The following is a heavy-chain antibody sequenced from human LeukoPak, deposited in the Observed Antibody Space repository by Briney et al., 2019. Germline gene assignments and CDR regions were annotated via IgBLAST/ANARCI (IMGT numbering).Heavy chain of an antibody. D-gene: IGHD6-13*01. CDR1: GFTFSSYS. CDR3: ARDGTPVSSSPRY. CDR2: ISSSSSTI. V-gene: IGHV3-48*01. Sequence: GGSLRLSCAASGFTFSSYSMNWVRQAPGKGLEWVSYISSSSSTIYYADSVKGRFTISRDNAKNSLYLQMNSLRAEDTAVYYCARDGTPVSSSPRYWGQGTLVTVSS. J-gene: IGHJ4*02.